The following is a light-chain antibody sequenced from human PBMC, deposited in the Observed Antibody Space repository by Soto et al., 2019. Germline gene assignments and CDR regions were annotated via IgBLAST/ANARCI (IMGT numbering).Light chain of an antibody. Sequence: EIVMTQSPATLSVSPGERATLSCRTSQSVGSSLAWYQQKPGQAPRLLIYGASTRATGIPARFSGSRSGTDFTLTISSVEPEDFAMYYCHQRNQFGQGTRLEIK. J-gene: IGKJ5*01. CDR1: QSVGSS. CDR2: GAS. CDR3: HQRNQ. V-gene: IGKV3D-11*03.